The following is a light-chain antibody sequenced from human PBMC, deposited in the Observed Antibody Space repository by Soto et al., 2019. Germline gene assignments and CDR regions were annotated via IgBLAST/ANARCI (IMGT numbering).Light chain of an antibody. CDR2: KAS. V-gene: IGKV1-5*03. Sequence: DIQMTQSPSTLSASVGDRVTITCRASQSISSWLAWYQQKPGKAPKLLIYKASSLESGVPSRFSGSGSGTEFTLTISSLQPDDFATYYCQQYNSWWTFGLGTKVEIK. J-gene: IGKJ1*01. CDR1: QSISSW. CDR3: QQYNSWWT.